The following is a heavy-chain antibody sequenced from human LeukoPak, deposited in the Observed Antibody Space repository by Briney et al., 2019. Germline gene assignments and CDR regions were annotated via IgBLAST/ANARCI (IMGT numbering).Heavy chain of an antibody. J-gene: IGHJ5*02. CDR1: GGSISSSSYY. V-gene: IGHV4-39*07. CDR2: IYYSGST. CDR3: ARYIVVVPAARNWFDP. D-gene: IGHD2-2*01. Sequence: PSETLSLTCTVSGGSISSSSYYWGWIRQPPGKGLEWIGSIYYSGSTYYNPSLKSRATISVDTSKYQFSLKLSSVTAADTAGYYCARYIVVVPAARNWFDPWGQRTLVTVSS.